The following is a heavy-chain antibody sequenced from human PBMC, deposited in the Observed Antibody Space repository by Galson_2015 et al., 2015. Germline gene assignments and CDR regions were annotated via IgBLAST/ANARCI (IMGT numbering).Heavy chain of an antibody. CDR3: ARDRPLDH. CDR1: GFTFSDYW. V-gene: IGHV3-7*01. Sequence: SLRLSCAASGFTFSDYWMTWVRQAPGKGLEWVANIKQDGSEKYYGDSVKGRFTISRDNPKNSLFLQINSLRAEDTAVYYCARDRPLDHWGQGTLVTVSS. J-gene: IGHJ4*02. CDR2: IKQDGSEK. D-gene: IGHD6-6*01.